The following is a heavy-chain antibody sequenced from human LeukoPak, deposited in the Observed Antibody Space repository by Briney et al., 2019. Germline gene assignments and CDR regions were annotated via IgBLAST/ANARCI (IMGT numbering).Heavy chain of an antibody. Sequence: GGSLRLSCAASGFTFSDYYMSWIRQAPGKGLEWVSYISSSGSTIYYADSVKGRSTISRDNAKNSLYLQMNSLRAEDTAVYYCARDAAEQWLGNYYYYYMDVWGKGTTVTVSS. CDR3: ARDAAEQWLGNYYYYYMDV. CDR2: ISSSGSTI. CDR1: GFTFSDYY. J-gene: IGHJ6*03. D-gene: IGHD6-19*01. V-gene: IGHV3-11*01.